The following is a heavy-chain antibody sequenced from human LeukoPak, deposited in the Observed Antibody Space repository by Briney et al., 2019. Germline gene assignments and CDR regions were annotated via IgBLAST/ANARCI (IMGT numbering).Heavy chain of an antibody. CDR3: AGEEGATEYSQH. CDR1: GGSISSYY. V-gene: IGHV4-59*01. CDR2: IYYSGST. Sequence: PSETLSLTCTVSGGSISSYYWSWIRQPPGKGLEWIGYIYYSGSTNYNPSLKSRVTISVDTSKNQFSLKLSSVTAADTAVYYCAGEEGATEYSQHWGQGTLVTVSS. D-gene: IGHD1-26*01. J-gene: IGHJ1*01.